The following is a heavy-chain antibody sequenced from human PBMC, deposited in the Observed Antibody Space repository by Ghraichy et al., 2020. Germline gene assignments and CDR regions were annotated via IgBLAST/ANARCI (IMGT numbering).Heavy chain of an antibody. V-gene: IGHV4-34*01. Sequence: SETLSLTCAVYGGSFSGYYWSWIRQPPGKGLEWIGEINHSGSTNYNPSLKSRVTISVDTSKNQFSLKLSSVTAADTAVYYCARVNGPGYYYGMDVWGQGTTVTVSS. D-gene: IGHD1-1*01. CDR1: GGSFSGYY. CDR2: INHSGST. J-gene: IGHJ6*02. CDR3: ARVNGPGYYYGMDV.